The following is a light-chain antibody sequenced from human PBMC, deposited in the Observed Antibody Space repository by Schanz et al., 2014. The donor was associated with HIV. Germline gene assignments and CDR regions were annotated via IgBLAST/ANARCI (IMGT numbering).Light chain of an antibody. J-gene: IGLJ3*02. CDR2: DVS. CDR1: SSDVGGYNY. V-gene: IGLV2-11*01. Sequence: QSALTQPRSVSGSPGQSVTISCTGTSSDVGGYNYVSWYQQHPGKAPKLMIYDVSKRPSGVPDRFSGSKSGNTASLTISGLQAEDEADYYCSSYTSSSTPWVFGGGTKVIVL. CDR3: SSYTSSSTPWV.